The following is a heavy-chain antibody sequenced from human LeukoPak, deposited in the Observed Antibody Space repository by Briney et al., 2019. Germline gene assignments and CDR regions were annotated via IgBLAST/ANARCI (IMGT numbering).Heavy chain of an antibody. CDR2: INHSGST. CDR3: ARVGHSSSWYNFDY. Sequence: SETLSLTCAVYGVSFSGYYWSWIRQPPGKGLEWIGEINHSGSTNYNPSLKSRVTISVDTSKNQFSLKLSSVTAADTAVYYCARVGHSSSWYNFDYWGQGTLVTVSS. D-gene: IGHD6-13*01. V-gene: IGHV4-34*01. CDR1: GVSFSGYY. J-gene: IGHJ4*02.